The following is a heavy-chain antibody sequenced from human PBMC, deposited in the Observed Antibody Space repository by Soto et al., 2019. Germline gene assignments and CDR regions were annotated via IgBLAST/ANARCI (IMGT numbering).Heavy chain of an antibody. CDR3: AFASYYYYGMDV. CDR2: INPSGGST. Sequence: ASVKVSCKASGCTFTSYYMHWVRQAPGQGLEWMGIINPSGGSTSYAQKFQGRVTMTRDTSTSTVYMELSSLRSEDTAVYYCAFASYYYYGMDVWGQGTTVTVSS. V-gene: IGHV1-46*03. CDR1: GCTFTSYY. J-gene: IGHJ6*02.